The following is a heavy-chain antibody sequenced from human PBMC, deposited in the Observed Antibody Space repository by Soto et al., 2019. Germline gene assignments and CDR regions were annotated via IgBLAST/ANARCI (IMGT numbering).Heavy chain of an antibody. Sequence: GVGWIRQPPGKALEWLALIYWDDDKRYSPSLKSRLTITKDTSKNQVVLTMTNMDPVDTATYYCARSVLFLEWLLSSGIDLNWFALWVQGSL. V-gene: IGHV2-5*02. CDR3: ARSVLFLEWLLSSGIDLNWFAL. CDR2: IYWDDDK. J-gene: IGHJ5*02. D-gene: IGHD3-3*01. CDR1: G.